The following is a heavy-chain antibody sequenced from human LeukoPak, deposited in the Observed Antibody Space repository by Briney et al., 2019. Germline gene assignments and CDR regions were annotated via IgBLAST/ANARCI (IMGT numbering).Heavy chain of an antibody. CDR3: AKAVDLATISVDI. D-gene: IGHD5-24*01. CDR2: ISCSGVYT. Sequence: GGSLRLSCAASGFTFDSYRMNWVPQAPGKGLELVSGISCSGVYTYHPDSVKCRFTISRDNSKKALYLVMTSLRVDDPAVYYCAKAVDLATISVDIWGQGTMVTVSS. CDR1: GFTFDSYR. V-gene: IGHV3-23*01. J-gene: IGHJ3*02.